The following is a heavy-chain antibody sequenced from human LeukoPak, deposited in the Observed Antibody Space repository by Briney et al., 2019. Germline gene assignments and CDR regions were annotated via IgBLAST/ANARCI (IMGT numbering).Heavy chain of an antibody. CDR3: ARHDPLEADAFDI. V-gene: IGHV4-30-4*01. Sequence: PSQTLSLTCSVSGGSIASGDYYWTWIRQPPGKGPEWIGYIYNSENTYYNPSLKSRVSISADTSENEFSLKLSSVTAADTAVYYCARHDPLEADAFDIWGQGTMVTVSS. J-gene: IGHJ3*02. CDR1: GGSIASGDYY. CDR2: IYNSENT.